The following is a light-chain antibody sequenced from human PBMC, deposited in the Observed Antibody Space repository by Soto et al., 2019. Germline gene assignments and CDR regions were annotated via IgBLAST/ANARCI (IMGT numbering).Light chain of an antibody. V-gene: IGLV2-14*01. J-gene: IGLJ2*01. Sequence: QSARTQPASVSGSPGQSITISCTGASSDIGAFPYVSWYQKYPGKAPKLIISDVSIRPSGVSPRFSASKSGNTASLTVSGLQAEDEADYYCATYTTSGTQVFGGGTKLTVL. CDR1: SSDIGAFPY. CDR3: ATYTTSGTQV. CDR2: DVS.